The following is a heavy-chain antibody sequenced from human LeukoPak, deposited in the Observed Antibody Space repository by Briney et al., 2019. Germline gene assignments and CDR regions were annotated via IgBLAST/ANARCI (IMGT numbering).Heavy chain of an antibody. D-gene: IGHD3-10*01. CDR3: AKDQHYYYGSGSYYSYGMDV. Sequence: PGGSLRLSCAASGFTFSSYAMSWVRQAPGKGLEWVSAISGSGGSTYYADSVKGRFTISRDNSKNTLYLQMNSLRAEDTAVYYCAKDQHYYYGSGSYYSYGMDVWGQGTTVTVSS. CDR2: ISGSGGST. V-gene: IGHV3-23*01. J-gene: IGHJ6*02. CDR1: GFTFSSYA.